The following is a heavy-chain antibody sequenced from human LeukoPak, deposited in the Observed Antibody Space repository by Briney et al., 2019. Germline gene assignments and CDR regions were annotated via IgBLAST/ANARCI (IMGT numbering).Heavy chain of an antibody. D-gene: IGHD6-6*01. J-gene: IGHJ6*03. CDR1: GYTFTGYY. Sequence: ASVKVSCKASGYTFTGYYMHWVRQAPGQGLEWMGWINPNSGGTNYAQKFQGRVTMTRDTSIGTAYMELSRLRSDDTAVYYCARPILARAWYYMDVWGKGTTVTVSS. CDR2: INPNSGGT. CDR3: ARPILARAWYYMDV. V-gene: IGHV1-2*02.